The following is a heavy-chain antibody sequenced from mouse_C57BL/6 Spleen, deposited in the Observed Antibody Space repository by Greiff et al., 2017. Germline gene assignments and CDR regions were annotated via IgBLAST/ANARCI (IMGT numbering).Heavy chain of an antibody. CDR2: IWGVGST. CDR1: GFSLTSYG. CDR3: ASGWLLPFAY. V-gene: IGHV2-6*01. D-gene: IGHD2-3*01. Sequence: VKLVESGPGLVAPSQSLSITCTVSGFSLTSYGVDWVRQSPGKGLEWLGVIWGVGSTNYNSALKSRLSISKDNSKSQVFLKMNSLQTDDTAMYXCASGWLLPFAYWGQGTLVTVSA. J-gene: IGHJ3*01.